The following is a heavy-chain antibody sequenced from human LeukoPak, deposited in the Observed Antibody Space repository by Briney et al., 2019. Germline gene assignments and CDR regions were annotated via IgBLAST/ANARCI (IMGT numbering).Heavy chain of an antibody. D-gene: IGHD5-24*01. CDR2: INHSGST. J-gene: IGHJ4*01. V-gene: IGHV4-34*01. CDR1: VGSFSGYY. CDR3: ARMGNNTTVTKSHSGTKTQFGY. Sequence: SETLSLTCAVYVGSFSGYYWSWIRQPPGKGLEWIGEINHSGSTNYNPSLKSRVTISVDTSKNQFSLKLSSVTAADTAVYYCARMGNNTTVTKSHSGTKTQFGYLGQGTLVTVSS.